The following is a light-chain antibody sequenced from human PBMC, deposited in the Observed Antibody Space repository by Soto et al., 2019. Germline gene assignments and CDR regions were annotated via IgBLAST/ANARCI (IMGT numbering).Light chain of an antibody. CDR1: QSLTMW. CDR3: QHWHDYSWT. CDR2: KTS. Sequence: DIHMTQSPSTLSASVGDRVTITCRASQSLTMWLAWYQQKPGKAPNLLLYKTSRFESEDRSRFSRSGSGPEFTLTIRSLQPDDFATYYCQHWHDYSWTFGQGTKVEVK. V-gene: IGKV1-5*03. J-gene: IGKJ1*01.